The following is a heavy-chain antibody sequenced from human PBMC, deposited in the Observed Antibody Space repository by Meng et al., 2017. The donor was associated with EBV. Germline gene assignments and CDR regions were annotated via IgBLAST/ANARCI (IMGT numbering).Heavy chain of an antibody. V-gene: IGHV2-5*02. CDR2: IYWDDDK. CDR3: AHIIAARPFDY. Sequence: QITLKGSGPKLVKPTQTLPLTCTFTGFSLSTRGVGVGWIRQPPGKALEWLALIYWDDDKRYSPSLKSRLTITKDTSKNQVVLTMTNMDPVDAATYYCAHIIAARPFDYWGQGTLVTVSS. D-gene: IGHD6-6*01. J-gene: IGHJ4*02. CDR1: GFSLSTRGVG.